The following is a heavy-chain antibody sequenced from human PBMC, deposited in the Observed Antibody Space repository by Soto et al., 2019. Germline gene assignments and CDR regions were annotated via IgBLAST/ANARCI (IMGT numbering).Heavy chain of an antibody. D-gene: IGHD3-10*01. Sequence: SETLSLTCTVSGGSISSGDYYWSWIRQPPGKGLEWIGYIYYSGSTYYNPSLKSRVTISVDTSKNQFSLKLSSVTAADTAVYYCAGSIYYYGSGSYYNVGLYDYWGQGTLVTVSS. CDR2: IYYSGST. J-gene: IGHJ4*02. V-gene: IGHV4-30-4*01. CDR1: GGSISSGDYY. CDR3: AGSIYYYGSGSYYNVGLYDY.